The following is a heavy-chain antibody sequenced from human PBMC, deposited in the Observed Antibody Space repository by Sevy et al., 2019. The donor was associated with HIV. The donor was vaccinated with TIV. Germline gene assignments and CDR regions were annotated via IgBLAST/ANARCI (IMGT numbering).Heavy chain of an antibody. J-gene: IGHJ4*02. CDR2: IKQDKSEK. CDR1: GFIFTDYW. D-gene: IGHD3-3*01. CDR3: AREVGGFNWRPYYFDS. V-gene: IGHV3-7*01. Sequence: GGSLRLSCETSGFIFTDYWMSWVRQIPGKGLEWVATIKQDKSEKYYVDSVKGRFAISRDSAKKSVFLQMNGLRAEDTALYFCAREVGGFNWRPYYFDSWGQGTLVTVSS.